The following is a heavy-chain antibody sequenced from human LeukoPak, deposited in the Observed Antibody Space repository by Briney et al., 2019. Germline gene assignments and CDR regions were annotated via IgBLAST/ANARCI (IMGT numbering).Heavy chain of an antibody. J-gene: IGHJ4*02. CDR3: ARVYDSSGYYSDY. V-gene: IGHV7-4-1*02. CDR2: INTNTGNP. CDR1: GYTFTSYA. Sequence: ASVKVSCQASGYTFTSYAMNGVRQPPGQGLEWVGWINTNTGNPTYAQGFTGRFVFSLDTSVSTAYLQISSPKAEDTAVYYCARVYDSSGYYSDYWGQGTLVTVSS. D-gene: IGHD3-22*01.